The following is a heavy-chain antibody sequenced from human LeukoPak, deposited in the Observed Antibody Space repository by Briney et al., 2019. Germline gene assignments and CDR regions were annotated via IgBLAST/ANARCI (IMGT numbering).Heavy chain of an antibody. Sequence: GGSLGLSCAASGFTVSSNYMSWVRLAPGKGLEWVSVIYSGGSTDYADSVKGRFAISRDNSKNMLYLQLNSLRAEDTAVYYCARVDYGSGSYFDYWGQGTLVTVSS. CDR1: GFTVSSNY. D-gene: IGHD3-10*01. V-gene: IGHV3-53*01. CDR3: ARVDYGSGSYFDY. J-gene: IGHJ4*02. CDR2: IYSGGST.